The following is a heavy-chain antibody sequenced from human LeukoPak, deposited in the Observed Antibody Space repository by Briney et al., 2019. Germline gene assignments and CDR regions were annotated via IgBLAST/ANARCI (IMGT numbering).Heavy chain of an antibody. CDR1: GFTFSDYY. V-gene: IGHV3-11*04. Sequence: PGGSLRLSCAASGFTFSDYYMRWILQAPGKGLGGGSYISSSGSTIYYADSVKGRFTISRDNAKNSLYLQMNSLRAEDTAVYYCARGVYSAGVGMDVWGKGTTVTVSS. CDR3: ARGVYSAGVGMDV. J-gene: IGHJ6*03. CDR2: ISSSGSTI. D-gene: IGHD2-15*01.